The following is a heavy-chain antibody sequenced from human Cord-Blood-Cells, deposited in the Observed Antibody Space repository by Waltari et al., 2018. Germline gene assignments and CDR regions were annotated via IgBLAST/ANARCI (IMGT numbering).Heavy chain of an antibody. CDR1: GFTFSSYW. V-gene: IGHV3-74*01. D-gene: IGHD2-15*01. Sequence: EVQLVESGGGLVQPGGSLRLSCAASGFTFSSYWMHLVSQAPGKGLVWVSRINSDGSSTSYADSVKGRFTISRDNAKNTLYLQINSLRAEDTAVYYCARRLVGATLNDAFDIWGQGTMVTVSS. J-gene: IGHJ3*02. CDR2: INSDGSST. CDR3: ARRLVGATLNDAFDI.